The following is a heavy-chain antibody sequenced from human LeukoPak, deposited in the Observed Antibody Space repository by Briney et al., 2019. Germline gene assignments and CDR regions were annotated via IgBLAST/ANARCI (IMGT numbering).Heavy chain of an antibody. Sequence: ASVKVACKASGYTFTNYDINWVRQATGQGLEWMGWRNPNSGRTGFAQKFQGRLTMTADTSISTAHMELSSLTSDDTAVYYCARGPVSTHGMDVWGQGTTVTVSS. V-gene: IGHV1-8*01. CDR3: ARGPVSTHGMDV. D-gene: IGHD6-13*01. CDR2: RNPNSGRT. J-gene: IGHJ6*02. CDR1: GYTFTNYD.